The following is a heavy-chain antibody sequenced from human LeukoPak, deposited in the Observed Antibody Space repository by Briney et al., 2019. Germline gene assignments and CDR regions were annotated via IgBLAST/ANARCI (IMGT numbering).Heavy chain of an antibody. CDR1: GFTFSSFG. CDR3: ARGYDFWSGYRYYFDY. D-gene: IGHD3-3*01. Sequence: GRCLRLSCAASGFTFSSFGMHWVRQAPGKGLEWVAVIWYDGSNKYYADSVKGRFTISRDNSKNTLYLQMNSLRAEDTAVYYCARGYDFWSGYRYYFDYWGQGTLVTVSS. V-gene: IGHV3-33*01. CDR2: IWYDGSNK. J-gene: IGHJ4*02.